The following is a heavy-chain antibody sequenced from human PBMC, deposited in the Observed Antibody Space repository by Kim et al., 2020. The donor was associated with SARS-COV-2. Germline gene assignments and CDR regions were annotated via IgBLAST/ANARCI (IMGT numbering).Heavy chain of an antibody. Sequence: YADSVRGRFTISSDNSKNTLYLQVNSLRAEDTAVYFCAKDRRTYYYGIDVWGQGTTVTVSS. J-gene: IGHJ6*02. CDR3: AKDRRTYYYGIDV. V-gene: IGHV3-30*02.